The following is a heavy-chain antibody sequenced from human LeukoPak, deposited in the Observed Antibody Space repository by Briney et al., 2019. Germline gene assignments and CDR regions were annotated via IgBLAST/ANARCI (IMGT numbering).Heavy chain of an antibody. CDR3: ARGYQLPYYGMDV. CDR1: GGSISSGAYY. J-gene: IGHJ6*02. D-gene: IGHD2-2*01. V-gene: IGHV4-31*03. CDR2: IYYSGSS. Sequence: PSETLSLTCTVSGGSISSGAYYWSWIRQHPGKGLEWIGYIYYSGSSYYNPSLKSRVTISLDTSKIQFSLKLSSVTAADTAVYYCARGYQLPYYGMDVWGQGTTVTVSS.